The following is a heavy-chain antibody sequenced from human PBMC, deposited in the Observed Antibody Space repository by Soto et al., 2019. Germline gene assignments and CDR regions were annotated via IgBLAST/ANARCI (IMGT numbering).Heavy chain of an antibody. D-gene: IGHD3-10*01. Sequence: GASVKVSCKASGGTFSSYATSWVRQAPGQGPEWMGGIIPISGTTNYAQKFQGRVTITADDSTSTAYMELSSLRSEDTAVYYCAMLLWFGGLPPYGIDVWGQGTTVTVSS. J-gene: IGHJ6*02. V-gene: IGHV1-69*13. CDR3: AMLLWFGGLPPYGIDV. CDR1: GGTFSSYA. CDR2: IIPISGTT.